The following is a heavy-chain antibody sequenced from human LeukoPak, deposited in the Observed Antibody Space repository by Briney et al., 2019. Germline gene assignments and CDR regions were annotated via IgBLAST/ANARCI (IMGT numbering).Heavy chain of an antibody. J-gene: IGHJ5*02. D-gene: IGHD4-17*01. CDR1: GGTFSSYA. V-gene: IGHV1-69*06. CDR2: IIPIFGTA. CDR3: ATTYNDYAEPFDP. Sequence: SVKVSCKASGGTFSSYAISWVRQAPGQGLEWMGGIIPIFGTANYAQKFQGRITITADKSTSTAYMELSSLRSEDTAVYYCATTYNDYAEPFDPWGQGTLVTVSS.